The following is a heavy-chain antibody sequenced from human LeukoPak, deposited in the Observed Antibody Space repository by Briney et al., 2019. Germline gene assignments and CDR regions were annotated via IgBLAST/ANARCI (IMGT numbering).Heavy chain of an antibody. Sequence: PGGSLRLSCAVSGFAFGSEAMSWVRQSPARGLEWVASISPGGGTTYYADYVKGRFTISRDNAKNSLYLQMNSLRAEDTALYYCAKDIGRDSSGCLDYWGQGTLVTVSS. V-gene: IGHV3-23*01. D-gene: IGHD6-19*01. CDR2: ISPGGGTT. J-gene: IGHJ4*02. CDR1: GFAFGSEA. CDR3: AKDIGRDSSGCLDY.